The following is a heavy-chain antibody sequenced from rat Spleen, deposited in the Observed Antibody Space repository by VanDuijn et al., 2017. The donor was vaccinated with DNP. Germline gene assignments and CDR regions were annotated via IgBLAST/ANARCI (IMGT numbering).Heavy chain of an antibody. Sequence: EVQLQESGSGLVKPSQSLSLTCSVTGYSITSNYWGWIRQFPGNKLEWMGYISYSGSINYKPSLKSRISITRDTSKNQFFLQLNSVTTEDTATYYCAWGSYYFDYWGQGVMVTVSS. V-gene: IGHV3-1*01. CDR1: GYSITSNY. J-gene: IGHJ2*01. CDR3: AWGSYYFDY. CDR2: ISYSGSI.